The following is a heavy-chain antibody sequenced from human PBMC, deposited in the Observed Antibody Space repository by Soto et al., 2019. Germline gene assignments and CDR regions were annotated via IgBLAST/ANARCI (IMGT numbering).Heavy chain of an antibody. CDR1: GYTFTSYD. V-gene: IGHV1-8*01. CDR2: MNPNSGNT. CDR3: ARASSIRGYYYYGMDV. Sequence: PSVKVSCKASGYTFTSYDINWVRQATGQGLEWMGWMNPNSGNTGYAQKFQGRVTMTRNTSISTAYMELSSLRSEDTAVYYCARASSIRGYYYYGMDVWGQGTTVTVSS. J-gene: IGHJ6*02.